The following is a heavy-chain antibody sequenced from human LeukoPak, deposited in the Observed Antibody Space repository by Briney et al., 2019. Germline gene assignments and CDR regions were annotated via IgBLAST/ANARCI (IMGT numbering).Heavy chain of an antibody. V-gene: IGHV3-48*03. CDR1: GFTFSSYE. D-gene: IGHD3-16*01. CDR3: ARTPIRGNYMDV. J-gene: IGHJ6*03. Sequence: PGGSLRLSCAASGFTFSSYEMNWVRQAPGKGLEWVSYISSSGSTIYYADSVKGRFTISRDNAKNSLYLQMNSLRAEDTAVYYCARTPIRGNYMDVWGKGTTVTISS. CDR2: ISSSGSTI.